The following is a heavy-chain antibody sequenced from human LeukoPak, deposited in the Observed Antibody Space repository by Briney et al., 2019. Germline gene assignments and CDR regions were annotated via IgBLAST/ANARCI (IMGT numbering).Heavy chain of an antibody. CDR2: MNPISGNT. D-gene: IGHD2-15*01. V-gene: IGHV1-8*01. CDR3: ARGPSGGINDDAFDI. CDR1: AYTFTSYD. Sequence: ASVKVSCKASAYTFTSYDINWVRQTTGHGFEWMGWMNPISGNTGYAQKFQGRVTMTRDTSVVTAYMELSSLDSEDTAIYYCARGPSGGINDDAFDIWGQGTMVTVS. J-gene: IGHJ3*02.